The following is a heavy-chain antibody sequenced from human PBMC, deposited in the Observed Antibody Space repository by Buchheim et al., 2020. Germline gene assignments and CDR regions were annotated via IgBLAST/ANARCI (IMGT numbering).Heavy chain of an antibody. J-gene: IGHJ4*02. Sequence: QVQLVQSGAEVKKPGASVKVSCKASGYTFTGYYMHWVRQAPGQGLEWMGWINPNSGGTNYAQQFQGRVTMTRDTSISTAYMELSRLRSDDTAVYYCARIEYSGYDPFDYWGQGTL. CDR3: ARIEYSGYDPFDY. D-gene: IGHD5-12*01. V-gene: IGHV1-2*02. CDR2: INPNSGGT. CDR1: GYTFTGYY.